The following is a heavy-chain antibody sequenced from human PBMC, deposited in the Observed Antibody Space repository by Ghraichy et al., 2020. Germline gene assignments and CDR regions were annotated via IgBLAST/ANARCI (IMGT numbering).Heavy chain of an antibody. CDR3: AQERPSLTFGELARGPFDH. CDR2: IIPLLGTT. J-gene: IGHJ4*02. Sequence: SVKVSCKAPGGTYAVGWVRQAPGQGLEWMGGIIPLLGTTKYAQKFQGRVTITADKSTNTAYMELTSLKIEDTAVYYCAQERPSLTFGELARGPFDHWGQGTLVTVSS. CDR1: GGTYA. V-gene: IGHV1-69*10. D-gene: IGHD3-10*01.